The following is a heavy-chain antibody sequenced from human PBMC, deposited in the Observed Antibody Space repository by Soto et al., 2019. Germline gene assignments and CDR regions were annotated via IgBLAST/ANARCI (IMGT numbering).Heavy chain of an antibody. J-gene: IGHJ4*02. CDR2: IWHDGSNK. CDR3: AKGSHYYYDSSGYYPDY. D-gene: IGHD3-22*01. Sequence: GGSLRLSCAASGFSFVTYGFHWVRQTPGKGLEWVAVIWHDGSNKYYADSVKGRFTISRDNSKNTLYLQMNSLRAEDTAVYYCAKGSHYYYDSSGYYPDYWGQGTLVTVSS. V-gene: IGHV3-30*02. CDR1: GFSFVTYG.